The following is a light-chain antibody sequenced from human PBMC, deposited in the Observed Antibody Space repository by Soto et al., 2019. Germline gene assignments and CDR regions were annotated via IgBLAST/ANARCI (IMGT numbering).Light chain of an antibody. CDR2: VAS. J-gene: IGKJ4*01. CDR1: QNIGRF. Sequence: DIQMTQSPSSLSASVGDRVTITCRAIQNIGRFLNWHQQKPGKAPNVLINVASTLRSGVPSRFSGSGSGTDFNLTINSLQPEDFATYFCQQSFTTPLTFGGGTKVDI. V-gene: IGKV1-39*01. CDR3: QQSFTTPLT.